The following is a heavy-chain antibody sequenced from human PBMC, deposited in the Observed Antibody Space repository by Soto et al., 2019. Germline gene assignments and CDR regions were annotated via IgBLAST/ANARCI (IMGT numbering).Heavy chain of an antibody. CDR1: GFGFADGW. D-gene: IGHD6-19*01. V-gene: IGHV3-15*01. J-gene: IGHJ4*02. CDR2: VKSKTSGGTT. CDR3: TIIVAGTGY. Sequence: EVHLVESGGGLVKPGGSLRLSCAASGFGFADGWMSWVRQAPGKGLEWVGRVKSKTSGGTTDYNAPVEGRFTISRDDSKNTLYLQMNSLKSEDTAVYYCTIIVAGTGYWGQGTLVSVSS.